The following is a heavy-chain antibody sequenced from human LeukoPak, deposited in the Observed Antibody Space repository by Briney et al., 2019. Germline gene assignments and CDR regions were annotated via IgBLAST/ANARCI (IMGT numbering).Heavy chain of an antibody. CDR1: GGSISSYY. V-gene: IGHV4-4*07. J-gene: IGHJ4*02. D-gene: IGHD6-13*01. Sequence: SETLSLTCTVAGGSISSYYWSWIRQPAGKGLEWIGRIHTSGSTNYNPSLKSRVTMSVDTSKNQFSLKLSSVTAADTAVYYCASTYSSSWYDFDYWGQGTLVTVSS. CDR2: IHTSGST. CDR3: ASTYSSSWYDFDY.